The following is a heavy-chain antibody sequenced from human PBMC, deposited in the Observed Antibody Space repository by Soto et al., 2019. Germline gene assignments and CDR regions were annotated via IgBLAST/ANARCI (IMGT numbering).Heavy chain of an antibody. CDR1: GYTFTGYY. V-gene: IGHV1-2*02. D-gene: IGHD2-15*01. CDR3: ARAGGGYCSGGSCYYTPYYYYYYGMDV. CDR2: INPNSGGT. J-gene: IGHJ6*02. Sequence: ASVKVTCTASGYTFTGYYMHWVRQAPGQGLEWMGWINPNSGGTNYAQKFQGRVTMTRDTSISTAYMELSRLRSDDTAVYYCARAGGGYCSGGSCYYTPYYYYYYGMDVWGQGTTFTVSS.